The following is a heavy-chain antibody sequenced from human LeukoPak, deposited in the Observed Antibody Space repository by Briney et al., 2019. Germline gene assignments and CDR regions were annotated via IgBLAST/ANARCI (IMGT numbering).Heavy chain of an antibody. Sequence: KASETLSLTCTVSGGSVSSGSYYWSWIRQFPGKGLEWVGYIYYGGGTDYNPSLRSRVTISMDTSKNQFSLKLSSVTAADTAVYYCARDTHSKERWDYWGPGTLVIVSS. D-gene: IGHD1-1*01. V-gene: IGHV4-61*01. CDR1: GGSVSSGSYY. CDR3: ARDTHSKERWDY. CDR2: IYYGGGT. J-gene: IGHJ4*02.